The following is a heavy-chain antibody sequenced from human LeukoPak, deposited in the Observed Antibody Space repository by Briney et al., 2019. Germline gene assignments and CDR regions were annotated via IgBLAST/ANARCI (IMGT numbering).Heavy chain of an antibody. CDR2: IYYSGST. D-gene: IGHD3-16*02. CDR3: ARGGYTGEPLYS. Sequence: SETLSLTCAVSGYSISSGYYWGWIRQPPGKGLEWIGYIYYSGSTNYNPSLKSRVTISVDTSKNQFSLKLSSVTAADTAVYYCARGGYTGEPLYSWGQGTLVTVSS. V-gene: IGHV4-38-2*01. J-gene: IGHJ4*02. CDR1: GYSISSGYY.